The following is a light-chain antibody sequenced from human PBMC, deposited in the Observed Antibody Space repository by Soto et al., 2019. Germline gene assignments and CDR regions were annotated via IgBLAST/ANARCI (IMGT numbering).Light chain of an antibody. Sequence: IQLTQSPSSLSASVGDSVTITCRASQGVSRYLAWYQQKPGRAPILLISAASTLQSGVLAGFSGSGSATDFSISIISLQADDFATEYCQQLNTYPVTFGGGTKVEIK. CDR2: AAS. V-gene: IGKV1-9*01. CDR1: QGVSRY. CDR3: QQLNTYPVT. J-gene: IGKJ4*01.